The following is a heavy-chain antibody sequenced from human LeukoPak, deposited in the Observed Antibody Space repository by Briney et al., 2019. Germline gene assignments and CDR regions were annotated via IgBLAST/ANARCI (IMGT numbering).Heavy chain of an antibody. CDR2: ISSVDST. Sequence: PGGSLRLSCAASGFTFSSNYMSWVRQAPGKGLEWVSLISSVDSTKYSDSVRGGFTISRDNFKKRLYLQMNSLTVQDTAIYYCAKVWSDSNGWFHFDCWGQGTLVTVSS. CDR1: GFTFSSNY. CDR3: AKVWSDSNGWFHFDC. V-gene: IGHV3-53*01. J-gene: IGHJ4*02. D-gene: IGHD5-18*01.